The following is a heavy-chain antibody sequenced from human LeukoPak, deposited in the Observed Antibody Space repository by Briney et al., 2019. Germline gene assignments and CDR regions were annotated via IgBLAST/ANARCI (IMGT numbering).Heavy chain of an antibody. J-gene: IGHJ5*02. Sequence: GGSLRLSCAASGFTFSDYYMSWIRQAPGKGLEWVSYISSSSYTNYADSVKGRFTISRDNAKNSLYLQMNSLRAEDTAVYYCARDRGSEYSSSDLHNWFDPWGQGTLVTVSS. CDR1: GFTFSDYY. CDR2: ISSSSYT. CDR3: ARDRGSEYSSSDLHNWFDP. D-gene: IGHD6-6*01. V-gene: IGHV3-11*05.